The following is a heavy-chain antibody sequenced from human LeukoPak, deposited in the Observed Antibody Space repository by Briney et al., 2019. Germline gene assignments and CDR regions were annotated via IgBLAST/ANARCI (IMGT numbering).Heavy chain of an antibody. Sequence: GASVKVSCKASGYTFTGYYMHWVRQAPGQGLEWMGWISAYNGNTNYAQKLQGRVTMTTDTSTSTAYMELRSLRSDDTAVYYCARAGITMIVVVIPEGAFDIWGQGTMVTVSS. J-gene: IGHJ3*02. D-gene: IGHD3-22*01. CDR1: GYTFTGYY. V-gene: IGHV1-18*04. CDR3: ARAGITMIVVVIPEGAFDI. CDR2: ISAYNGNT.